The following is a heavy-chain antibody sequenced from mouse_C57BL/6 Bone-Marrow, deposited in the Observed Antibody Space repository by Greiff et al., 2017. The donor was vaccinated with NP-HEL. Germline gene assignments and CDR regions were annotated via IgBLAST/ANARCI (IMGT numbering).Heavy chain of an antibody. J-gene: IGHJ2*01. CDR3: ARHWAFDY. Sequence: VQLQQSGAELVRPGPSVPVSFPSSLSSFPPSFLYFFTPRPVQGLEWIGVINPGSGGTNYNEKFKGKATLTADKSSSTAYMQLSSLTSEDSAVYFCARHWAFDYWGQGTTLTVSS. CDR1: LSSFPPSF. CDR2: INPGSGGT. D-gene: IGHD4-1*01. V-gene: IGHV1-54*01.